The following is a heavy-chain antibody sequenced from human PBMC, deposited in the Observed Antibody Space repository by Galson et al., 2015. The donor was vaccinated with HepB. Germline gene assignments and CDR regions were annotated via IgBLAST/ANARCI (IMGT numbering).Heavy chain of an antibody. D-gene: IGHD3-3*01. CDR3: ARVREDFGVVGTYNYYRMDV. Sequence: SVKVSCKASGYTLSTYGIVWMRQAPGQGLEWMGWINTNTGNPTYAQGFIGRFVFSLDTSVNTAHLQISSLKAEDTAVYYCARVREDFGVVGTYNYYRMDVWGQGTTVTGSS. J-gene: IGHJ6*02. V-gene: IGHV7-4-1*02. CDR1: GYTLSTYG. CDR2: INTNTGNP.